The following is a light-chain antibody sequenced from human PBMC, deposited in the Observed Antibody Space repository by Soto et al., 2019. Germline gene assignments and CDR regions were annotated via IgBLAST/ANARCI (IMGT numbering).Light chain of an antibody. Sequence: SYELTQPPSVSVAPGQTARITSGGNNIGSKNVHWYQQKSGQAPVLVVYDESDRPSGIPERFSGSNSRDTATLTISRVEAGDEADYYCQVWDRLSDYVFGSGTKVTVL. CDR3: QVWDRLSDYV. CDR2: DES. V-gene: IGLV3-21*02. CDR1: NIGSKN. J-gene: IGLJ1*01.